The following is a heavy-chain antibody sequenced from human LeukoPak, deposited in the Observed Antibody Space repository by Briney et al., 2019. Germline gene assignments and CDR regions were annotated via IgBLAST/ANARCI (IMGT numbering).Heavy chain of an antibody. Sequence: SGGSLRLSCAASGFTFSDYYMSWIRQAPGKGLEWVSYISSSGSTIYYADSVKGRFTISRDNAKNSLYLQMNSLRAEDTAVYYCARTFNGQSWFGRDYYYYYMDVWGKGTTVTISS. CDR1: GFTFSDYY. J-gene: IGHJ6*03. CDR3: ARTFNGQSWFGRDYYYYYMDV. V-gene: IGHV3-11*01. CDR2: ISSSGSTI. D-gene: IGHD3-10*01.